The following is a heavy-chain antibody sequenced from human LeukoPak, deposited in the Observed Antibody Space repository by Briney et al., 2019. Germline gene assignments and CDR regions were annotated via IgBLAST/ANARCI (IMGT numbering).Heavy chain of an antibody. J-gene: IGHJ3*02. V-gene: IGHV4-61*02. CDR1: GGSISSGSYY. CDR3: ARVVYGHDEELAFDI. D-gene: IGHD1-7*01. Sequence: PSETLSLTCTVSGGSISSGSYYWSWIRQPAGKGLEWIGRIYSSGSTNYNPSLKSRVTISVDTSKNQFSLKLSSVTAADTAVYYCARVVYGHDEELAFDIWGQGTMVTVSS. CDR2: IYSSGST.